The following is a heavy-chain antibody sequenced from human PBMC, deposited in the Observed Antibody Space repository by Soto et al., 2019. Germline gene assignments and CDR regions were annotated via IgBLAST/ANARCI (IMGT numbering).Heavy chain of an antibody. CDR1: GGTFSRHA. J-gene: IGHJ4*02. Sequence: QVQLVQSGAEVRKPGSSVKVSCKASGGTFSRHAISWVRQAPGQGLEWMGGIIPIFGTANNAQKSQGRVTIIADESTSTVYMELSSLRSEDTAMYYCARGWGYDSNDYYYAYWGQGTLVIVSS. V-gene: IGHV1-69*01. CDR2: IIPIFGTA. D-gene: IGHD3-22*01. CDR3: ARGWGYDSNDYYYAY.